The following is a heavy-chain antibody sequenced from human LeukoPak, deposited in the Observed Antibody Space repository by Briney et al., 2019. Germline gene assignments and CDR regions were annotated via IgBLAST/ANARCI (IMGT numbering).Heavy chain of an antibody. J-gene: IGHJ2*01. Sequence: SETLSLTCTVSGGSISSGGYYWSWIRQHPGKGLEWIAYIYYSGTTYYNPSLKSRFIITIDTSKNQFSLKLSSVTAADMAVYYCARSAYDSSGYYPASTFRYFDLWGRGTLVTVSS. D-gene: IGHD3-22*01. CDR2: IYYSGTT. CDR3: ARSAYDSSGYYPASTFRYFDL. CDR1: GGSISSGGYY. V-gene: IGHV4-31*02.